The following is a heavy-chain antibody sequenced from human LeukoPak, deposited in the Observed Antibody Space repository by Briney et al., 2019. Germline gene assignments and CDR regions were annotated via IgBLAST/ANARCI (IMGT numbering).Heavy chain of an antibody. V-gene: IGHV6-1*01. Sequence: SQTLSLTCAISGDSVSSNSVAWNWLRQSPWRGLEWLGRTYYRSKWYNDYAVSVKSRITINPDTSKNQFSLQLNSVIPEDTALYYCARGVPTLYYFDYWGQGTLVTVSS. CDR3: ARGVPTLYYFDY. D-gene: IGHD3-16*01. CDR2: TYYRSKWYN. CDR1: GDSVSSNSVA. J-gene: IGHJ4*02.